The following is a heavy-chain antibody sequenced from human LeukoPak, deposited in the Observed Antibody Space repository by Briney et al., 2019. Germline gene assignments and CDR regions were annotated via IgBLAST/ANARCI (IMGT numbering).Heavy chain of an antibody. CDR1: GFTFVDYA. J-gene: IGHJ4*02. CDR3: TRGGWSVVY. D-gene: IGHD3-3*01. V-gene: IGHV3-49*03. Sequence: GGSLRLSCTASGFTFVDYAMSWFRQAPGEGLGWVGFIRSKAYGGTTEHAASVKGRFTISRDDSNSIAYLQMNSLKTEDTAVYYCTRGGWSVVYWGQGTLVTVSS. CDR2: IRSKAYGGTT.